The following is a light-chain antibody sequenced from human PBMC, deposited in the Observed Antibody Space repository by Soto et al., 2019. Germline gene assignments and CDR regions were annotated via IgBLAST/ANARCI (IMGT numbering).Light chain of an antibody. CDR3: CSYAGSSSYV. Sequence: QSALTQPRSVSGSPGQSVTISCTGTSSDVGGYNYVSWYHQHPGKAPKLMIYDVSKRPSGVPDRFSGSKSGNTASLTISGLQAEDEADYYCCSYAGSSSYVFGTGTKLTVL. CDR1: SSDVGGYNY. V-gene: IGLV2-11*01. J-gene: IGLJ1*01. CDR2: DVS.